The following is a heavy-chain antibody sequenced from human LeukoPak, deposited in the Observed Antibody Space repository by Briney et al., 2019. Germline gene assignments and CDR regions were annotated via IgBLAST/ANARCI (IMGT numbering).Heavy chain of an antibody. CDR1: GFTFSSCS. Sequence: GGSLRLSCAASGFTFSSCSMNWVRRAPGKGLEWVSYISSSSSTIYYADSVKGRFTISRDNAKNSLYLQMNSLRAEDTAVYYCARGRYDFWSGYLYYFDYWGQGTLVTVSS. V-gene: IGHV3-48*01. D-gene: IGHD3-3*01. J-gene: IGHJ4*02. CDR2: ISSSSSTI. CDR3: ARGRYDFWSGYLYYFDY.